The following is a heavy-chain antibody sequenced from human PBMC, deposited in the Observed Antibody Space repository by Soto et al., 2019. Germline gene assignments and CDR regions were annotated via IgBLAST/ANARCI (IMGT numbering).Heavy chain of an antibody. CDR1: GGSFSGYY. Sequence: QVQLQQWGAGLLQPSEPLSLTCAVYGGSFSGYYWSWIRQPPGKGLEWLGEINHSGSTNYNPSLKSRVTISVDTSKNQFALKLSSVTAADTAVYYCARLGLRPVGSGWVWTGYYYYGIDVWGQGTTVTVSS. CDR3: ARLGLRPVGSGWVWTGYYYYGIDV. J-gene: IGHJ6*02. V-gene: IGHV4-34*01. D-gene: IGHD6-19*01. CDR2: INHSGST.